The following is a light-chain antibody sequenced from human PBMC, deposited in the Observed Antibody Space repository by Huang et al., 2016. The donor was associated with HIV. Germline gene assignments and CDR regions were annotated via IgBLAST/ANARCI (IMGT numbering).Light chain of an antibody. Sequence: EIVLTQSPGTLSLSPGERATLSCRASQSVTSNYLAWYQQKPGKAPRRLIYGASSRATGISDKFSGRGSGTDFTLTISRLEPEDFAVYYCQQYGSSPPITFGQGTRLEIK. CDR2: GAS. CDR3: QQYGSSPPIT. V-gene: IGKV3-20*01. CDR1: QSVTSNY. J-gene: IGKJ5*01.